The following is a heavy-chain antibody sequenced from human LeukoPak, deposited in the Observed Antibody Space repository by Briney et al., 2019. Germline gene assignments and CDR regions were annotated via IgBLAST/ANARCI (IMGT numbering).Heavy chain of an antibody. J-gene: IGHJ4*02. V-gene: IGHV1-8*01. CDR3: ARGRDRYYDSSGYYYVNSY. CDR2: MNPNSGNT. CDR1: GYTFTSHN. D-gene: IGHD3-22*01. Sequence: ASVKVSCKASGYTFTSHNINWVRQATGQGLEWMGWMNPNSGNTGYAQKFQGRVTMTRNTSISTAYMELSSLRSEDTAVYYCARGRDRYYDSSGYYYVNSYWGQGTLVTVSS.